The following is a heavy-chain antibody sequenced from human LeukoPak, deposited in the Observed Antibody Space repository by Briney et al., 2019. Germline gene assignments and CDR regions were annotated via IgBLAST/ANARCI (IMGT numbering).Heavy chain of an antibody. Sequence: PSETLSLTCTVSGGSISSGDYYWGWIRQPPGKGLEWIGEINHSGSTNYNPSLKSRVTISVDTSKNQFSLKLSSVTAADTAVYYCARGGTMIVVVPFDYWGQGTLVTVSS. CDR1: GGSISSGDYY. CDR3: ARGGTMIVVVPFDY. CDR2: INHSGST. V-gene: IGHV4-39*07. D-gene: IGHD3-22*01. J-gene: IGHJ4*02.